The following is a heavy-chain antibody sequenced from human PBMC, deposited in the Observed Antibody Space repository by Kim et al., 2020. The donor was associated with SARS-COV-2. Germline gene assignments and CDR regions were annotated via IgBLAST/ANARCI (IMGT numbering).Heavy chain of an antibody. D-gene: IGHD7-27*01. V-gene: IGHV4-34*01. CDR3: ARGLGYYYGMDV. Sequence: NYNPSLKSRVTISVDTSKNQFSLKLSSVTAADTAVYYCARGLGYYYGMDVWGQGTTVTVSS. J-gene: IGHJ6*02.